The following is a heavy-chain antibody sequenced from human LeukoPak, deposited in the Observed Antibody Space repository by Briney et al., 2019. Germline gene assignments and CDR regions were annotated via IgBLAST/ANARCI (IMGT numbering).Heavy chain of an antibody. V-gene: IGHV4-30-2*01. CDR2: IYHSGTT. D-gene: IGHD6-25*01. Sequence: SETLSLTCGVSGGSFTSGIHSWSWIRQPPGKDLEWIGFIYHSGTTYYNPSLTSRVAISIDKSKNQFSLQLISVTAADTAVYYCARGQGHIAATAWFAPWGPGILVAVSS. J-gene: IGHJ5*02. CDR1: GGSFTSGIHS. CDR3: ARGQGHIAATAWFAP.